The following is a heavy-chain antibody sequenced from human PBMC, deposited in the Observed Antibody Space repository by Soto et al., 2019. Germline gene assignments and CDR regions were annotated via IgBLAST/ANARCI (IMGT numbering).Heavy chain of an antibody. V-gene: IGHV3-33*01. D-gene: IGHD5-18*01. J-gene: IGHJ4*02. Sequence: QVQLVESGGGVVQPGRSLRLSCAASGFTFSSYGMHWVRQAPGKGLEWVAVIWYDGSNKYYADSVKGRFTISRDNSKNTLYLQMNSLRAEDTAVYYCARELQGGYSYDKYWGGFDYWGQGTLVTVSS. CDR3: ARELQGGYSYDKYWGGFDY. CDR2: IWYDGSNK. CDR1: GFTFSSYG.